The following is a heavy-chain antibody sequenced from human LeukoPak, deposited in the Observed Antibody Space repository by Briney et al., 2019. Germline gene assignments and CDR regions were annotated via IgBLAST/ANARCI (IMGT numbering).Heavy chain of an antibody. CDR3: ARGGFGPSDALDI. J-gene: IGHJ3*02. V-gene: IGHV3-23*01. CDR1: GFTFSNYA. CDR2: ISGSGGST. D-gene: IGHD3-10*01. Sequence: PGGSLRLSCAASGFTFSNYAMSWVRQAPGKGLEWVSGISGSGGSTYYADSVKGRFTISRDNSKNTLYLQMNSLRAEDTAVYYCARGGFGPSDALDIWGQGTMVTVSS.